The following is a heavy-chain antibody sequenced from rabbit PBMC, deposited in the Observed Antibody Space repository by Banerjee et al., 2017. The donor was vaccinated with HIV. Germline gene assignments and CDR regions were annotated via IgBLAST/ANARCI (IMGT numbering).Heavy chain of an antibody. CDR2: IYGGTSRI. CDR1: GFSFSSYW. D-gene: IGHD4-1*01. J-gene: IGHJ4*01. Sequence: QLEESGGDLVKPGASLTLTCTASGFSFSSYWICWVRQAPGKGLEWIACIYGGTSRIYFASWAKGRFTISKTSSTTVTLQMTSLTAADTATYFCARDLAGVIGWNFNLWGPGTLVTVS. CDR3: ARDLAGVIGWNFNL. V-gene: IGHV1S45*01.